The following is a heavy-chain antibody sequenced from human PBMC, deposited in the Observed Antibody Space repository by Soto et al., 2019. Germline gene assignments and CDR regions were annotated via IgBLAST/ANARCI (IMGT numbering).Heavy chain of an antibody. D-gene: IGHD2-21*01. CDR1: GFTFNIYG. CDR3: AKGDGRNSVDY. J-gene: IGHJ4*02. V-gene: IGHV3-30*18. CDR2: ILYDGSKK. Sequence: QVQLVESGGGVVQPGRSLRLSCAASGFTFNIYGMHWVRQAPGKGLEWVALILYDGSKKYDTDSVKGRFTISRDNSKNTLYLQMNSLTAEDTAVYYCAKGDGRNSVDYWGQGTLVTVSS.